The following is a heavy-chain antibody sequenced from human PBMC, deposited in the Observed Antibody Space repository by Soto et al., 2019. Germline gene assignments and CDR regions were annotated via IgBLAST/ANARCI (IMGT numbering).Heavy chain of an antibody. J-gene: IGHJ3*02. Sequence: QGQLLQSGDEVKKPGASVRVSCRASGYDFTSYGISWVRQAPGQGLEWVSWISAYNGKRDTAQKFQGRVTMTLDTSTATAHMELGDLTSADTAVYYCARGRIVVSITDAFEIWGQGAMVAVAS. CDR3: ARGRIVVSITDAFEI. D-gene: IGHD2-21*01. CDR2: ISAYNGKR. V-gene: IGHV1-18*01. CDR1: GYDFTSYG.